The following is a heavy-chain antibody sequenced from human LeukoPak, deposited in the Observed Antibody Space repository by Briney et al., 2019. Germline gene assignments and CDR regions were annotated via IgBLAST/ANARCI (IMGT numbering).Heavy chain of an antibody. CDR2: IHTSGTT. CDR1: GGSITFYY. D-gene: IGHD1-1*01. CDR3: ASSSWKKTFGY. J-gene: IGHJ4*02. Sequence: SETLSLTCSVSGGSITFYYWNWIRKPAGKGLEWIGRIHTSGTTNYNPSLKSRVTMSIDTSQKKFSLNLTSVTAAGTAVYYCASSSWKKTFGYWGQGALVTVSS. V-gene: IGHV4-4*07.